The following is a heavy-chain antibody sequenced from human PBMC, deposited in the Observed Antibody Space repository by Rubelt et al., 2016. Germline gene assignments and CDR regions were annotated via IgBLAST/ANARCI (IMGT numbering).Heavy chain of an antibody. D-gene: IGHD1-26*01. CDR1: GYTFTTYG. Sequence: QVQLVQSGTEVKKPGASVKVSCKASGYTFTTYGINWVRQAPGQGLEWMGWISAYNGNTNPAQKIHGRVTMTAGTSTSTADRELRSLGSDDTAVYYCAREAYSGRYPLIDYWGQGTLVTVSS. CDR3: AREAYSGRYPLIDY. V-gene: IGHV1-18*01. J-gene: IGHJ4*02. CDR2: ISAYNGNT.